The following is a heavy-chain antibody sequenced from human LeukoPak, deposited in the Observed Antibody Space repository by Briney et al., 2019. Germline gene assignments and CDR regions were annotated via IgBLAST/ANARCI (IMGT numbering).Heavy chain of an antibody. CDR2: IYTSGST. J-gene: IGHJ5*02. CDR1: GGSISSYY. CDR3: ARAVGSSESNWFDP. Sequence: SETLSLTCTVSGGSISSYYWSWIRQPAGKGLEWIGRIYTSGSTKYNPSLKSRVTISVDTSKNQFSLKLSSVTAADTAVYYCARAVGSSESNWFDPWGQGTLATVSS. D-gene: IGHD1-26*01. V-gene: IGHV4-4*07.